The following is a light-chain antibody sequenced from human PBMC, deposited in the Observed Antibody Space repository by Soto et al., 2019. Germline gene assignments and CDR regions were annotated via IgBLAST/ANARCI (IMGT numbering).Light chain of an antibody. V-gene: IGKV3-15*01. CDR3: QQYSDWPPRYT. Sequence: EILMTQSPATLSVSPGERATLSCRASQGVSSNLAWYQQRPGQAPRLLISDASTRATGVPARFSGSGSGTEFTLTIDSLQSEDFAIYFCQQYSDWPPRYTFGQGTKLEIK. CDR2: DAS. CDR1: QGVSSN. J-gene: IGKJ2*01.